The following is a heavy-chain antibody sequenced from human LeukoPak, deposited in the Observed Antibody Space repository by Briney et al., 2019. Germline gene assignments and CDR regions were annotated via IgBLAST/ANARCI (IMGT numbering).Heavy chain of an antibody. CDR1: GDSISTYY. CDR3: ARPGSGYTASGAFDI. Sequence: PSETLSLTCTVCGDSISTYYWSWMRQPPGKGLECIGYVHYSGTTNYNPSLKSRVTISVDASKNQFSLKLTSLTAADTAVYYCARPGSGYTASGAFDIWGQGTMVTVSS. D-gene: IGHD5-18*01. V-gene: IGHV4-59*08. J-gene: IGHJ3*02. CDR2: VHYSGTT.